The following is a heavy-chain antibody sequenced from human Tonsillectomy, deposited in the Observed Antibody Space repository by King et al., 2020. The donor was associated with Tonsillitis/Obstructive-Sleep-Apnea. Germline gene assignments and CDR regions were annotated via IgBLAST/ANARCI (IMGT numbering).Heavy chain of an antibody. J-gene: IGHJ3*02. V-gene: IGHV1-2*06. Sequence: QLVQSGAEVKKPGASVKVSCKASGYTFTGHYMHWVRQAPGQGLECMGRINPNSGGTNYARKFQGRVTMTRDTSISTAYMELSRLGSDDTAVYYCAREGDRSSSSKAFDIWGQGTMVTVSS. CDR3: AREGDRSSSSKAFDI. CDR1: GYTFTGHY. CDR2: INPNSGGT. D-gene: IGHD6-6*01.